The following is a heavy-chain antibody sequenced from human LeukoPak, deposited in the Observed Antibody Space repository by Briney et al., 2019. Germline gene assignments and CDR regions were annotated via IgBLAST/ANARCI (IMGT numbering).Heavy chain of an antibody. V-gene: IGHV4-31*03. CDR1: GGSISSGGYY. CDR2: IYYSGST. J-gene: IGHJ5*02. Sequence: SETLSLTCTVSGGSISSGGYYWSWIRQHPGKGLEWIGYIYYSGSTYYNPSLKSRVTISVDTSKNQFSLKLSSVTAADTAVYYCARGHVVITAWFDPWGQGTLVTVSS. CDR3: ARGHVVITAWFDP. D-gene: IGHD3-22*01.